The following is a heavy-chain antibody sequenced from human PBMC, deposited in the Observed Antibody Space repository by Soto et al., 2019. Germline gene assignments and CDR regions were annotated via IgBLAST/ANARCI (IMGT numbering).Heavy chain of an antibody. Sequence: EVQLVESGGGLIQPGGSLRLSCAASGFTFSSYEMNWVRQAPGKGLEWVSYISSSGSTTYYADSVKGRFTISRDNAKNSLYLQMNILRAEDTAVYYCARGGEQWLITYANWFDPWGQGTLVTVSS. CDR3: ARGGEQWLITYANWFDP. CDR2: ISSSGSTT. V-gene: IGHV3-48*03. CDR1: GFTFSSYE. D-gene: IGHD6-19*01. J-gene: IGHJ5*02.